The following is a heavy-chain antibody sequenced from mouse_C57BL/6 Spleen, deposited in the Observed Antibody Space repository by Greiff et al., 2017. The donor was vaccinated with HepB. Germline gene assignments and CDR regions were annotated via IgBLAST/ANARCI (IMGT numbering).Heavy chain of an antibody. CDR3: ASSSLGLDAVDY. V-gene: IGHV5-4*03. CDR1: GFTFSSYA. Sequence: EVMLVESGGGLVKPGGSLKLSCAASGFTFSSYAMSWVRQTPEKRLEWVATISDGGSYTYYPDNVKGRFTISRDNAKNNLYLQMSHLKSEDTAMYYCASSSLGLDAVDYWGQGTSVTVSS. D-gene: IGHD4-1*01. CDR2: ISDGGSYT. J-gene: IGHJ4*01.